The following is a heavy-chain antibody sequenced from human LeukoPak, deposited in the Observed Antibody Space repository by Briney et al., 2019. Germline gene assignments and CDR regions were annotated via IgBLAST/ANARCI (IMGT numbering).Heavy chain of an antibody. CDR2: ISPSGGIT. CDR3: AKDDAWGRYKD. Sequence: GGTLRLSCAASGFTFSNFGMSWVRQAPGKGLEWVSGISPSGGITYYTDSVRGRFTISRDNSKNTVSLQMNSLRGEDTAVYYCAKDDAWGRYKDWGQGTLVTVSS. V-gene: IGHV3-23*01. CDR1: GFTFSNFG. J-gene: IGHJ1*01. D-gene: IGHD3-16*01.